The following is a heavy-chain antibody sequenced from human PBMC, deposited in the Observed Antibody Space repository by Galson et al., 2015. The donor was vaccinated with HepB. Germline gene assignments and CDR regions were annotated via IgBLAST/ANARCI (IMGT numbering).Heavy chain of an antibody. Sequence: SVKVSCKASGGTFSSYAISWVRQAPGQGLEWMGRIIPILGIANYAQKFQGRVTITADKSTSTAYMELSSLRSEDTAVYYCARVKVGQLVRGIYFDYWGQGTLVTVSS. V-gene: IGHV1-69*04. CDR1: GGTFSSYA. J-gene: IGHJ4*02. CDR3: ARVKVGQLVRGIYFDY. CDR2: IIPILGIA. D-gene: IGHD6-6*01.